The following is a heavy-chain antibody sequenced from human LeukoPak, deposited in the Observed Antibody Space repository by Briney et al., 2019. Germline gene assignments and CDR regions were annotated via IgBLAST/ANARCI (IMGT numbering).Heavy chain of an antibody. CDR2: IYYSGST. J-gene: IGHJ4*02. CDR3: ARNTKTSTNVDY. CDR1: GGSFSGYY. D-gene: IGHD2-8*01. V-gene: IGHV4-59*08. Sequence: SETLSLTCAVYGGSFSGYYWSWIRQPPWKGLEWIGYIYYSGSTNYNPSLKSRVTISVDTSKSQFSLKLSSVTAADTAVYYCARNTKTSTNVDYWGQGTLVTVSS.